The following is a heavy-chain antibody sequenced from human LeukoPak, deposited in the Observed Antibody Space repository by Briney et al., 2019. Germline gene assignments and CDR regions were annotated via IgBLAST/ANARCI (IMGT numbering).Heavy chain of an antibody. CDR1: GGSMSNYY. J-gene: IGHJ6*02. CDR2: TYNSGRT. Sequence: SETLSLTCTVSGGSMSNYYWTWIRQPPGQGRGWIGYTYNSGRTNYNPSLKSRVTISADTSKNQFSLKLDSVTAADTANYYCARRRRIGAAGGDGMDVWGQGTTVTVSS. D-gene: IGHD6-13*01. V-gene: IGHV4-4*09. CDR3: ARRRRIGAAGGDGMDV.